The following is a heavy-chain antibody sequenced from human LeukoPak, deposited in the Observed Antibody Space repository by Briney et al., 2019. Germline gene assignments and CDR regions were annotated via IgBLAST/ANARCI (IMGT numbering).Heavy chain of an antibody. CDR2: INDIGTTI. J-gene: IGHJ4*02. CDR3: AGELGYCRGGDY. Sequence: GGSLRLSCAAYGFTFSSYEMNWVRQAPGKGLEWVPYINDIGTTIYYADSVEGRFTISRDNAKNSLYLQMNSLRAEDTAVYYCAGELGYCRGGDYWGQGTLVTVSS. D-gene: IGHD2-15*01. V-gene: IGHV3-48*03. CDR1: GFTFSSYE.